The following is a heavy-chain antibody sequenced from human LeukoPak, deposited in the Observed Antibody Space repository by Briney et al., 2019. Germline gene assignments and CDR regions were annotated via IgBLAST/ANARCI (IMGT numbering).Heavy chain of an antibody. V-gene: IGHV1-2*02. J-gene: IGHJ6*02. CDR3: AFGPFWYYGMDV. Sequence: ASVKVSCKASGYTFTGYYMHWVRQAPGQGLEWMGWINPNSGGTNYAQKFQGRVTMTRDTSISTACMELSRLRSDDTAVYYCAFGPFWYYGMDVWGQGTTVTVSS. CDR2: INPNSGGT. D-gene: IGHD3-3*01. CDR1: GYTFTGYY.